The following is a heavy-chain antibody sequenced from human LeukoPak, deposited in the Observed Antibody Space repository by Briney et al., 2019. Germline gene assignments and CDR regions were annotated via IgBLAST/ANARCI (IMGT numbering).Heavy chain of an antibody. CDR2: IYSGGST. J-gene: IGHJ6*03. CDR1: GFTVSSNY. V-gene: IGHV3-66*02. D-gene: IGHD2-2*02. Sequence: PGGSLRLSCAASGFTVSSNYMSWVRQAPGKGLEWVSVIYSGGSTYYADSVKGRFTISRDNSKSTLYLQMNSLRAEDTAVYYCARDVVDIVVVPAAIQKTYYYYYMDVWGKGTTVTVSS. CDR3: ARDVVDIVVVPAAIQKTYYYYYMDV.